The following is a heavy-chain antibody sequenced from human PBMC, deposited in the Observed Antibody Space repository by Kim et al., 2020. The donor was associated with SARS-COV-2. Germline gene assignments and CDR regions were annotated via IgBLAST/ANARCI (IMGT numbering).Heavy chain of an antibody. CDR2: VYHSGGT. CDR3: ARGPKYQVLLSYSYGLDV. V-gene: IGHV4-34*01. Sequence: SQTLSLTCALYGASFSGYYWSWIRQPPGKGLEWIGEVYHSGGTNYNPSLKSRVTISIDTSKNQFSLKLTSVTAADTAVYYCARGPKYQVLLSYSYGLDVWGPGATATGAS. CDR1: GASFSGYY. J-gene: IGHJ6*02. D-gene: IGHD2-2*01.